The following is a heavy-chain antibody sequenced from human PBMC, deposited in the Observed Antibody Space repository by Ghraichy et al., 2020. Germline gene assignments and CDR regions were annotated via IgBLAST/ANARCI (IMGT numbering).Heavy chain of an antibody. V-gene: IGHV3-23*01. CDR1: GFTFSSYA. CDR2: ISGSGGST. Sequence: GGSLRLSCAASGFTFSSYAMSWVRQAPGRGLEWVSSISGSGGSTYYADSVKGRFTISRDNSKNTLYLQMNSLRAEDTAVYYCAKDVAVTSLFYFDYWGQGTLVTLSS. CDR3: AKDVAVTSLFYFDY. J-gene: IGHJ4*02. D-gene: IGHD2-15*01.